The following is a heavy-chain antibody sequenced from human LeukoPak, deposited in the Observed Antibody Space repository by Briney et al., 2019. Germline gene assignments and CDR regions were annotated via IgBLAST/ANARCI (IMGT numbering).Heavy chain of an antibody. V-gene: IGHV1-2*02. J-gene: IGHJ5*02. CDR2: INPNSGGT. Sequence: ASVKVSCKASGYTFTGYFIHWVRQAPGQGLERMGWINPNSGGTNYAQKFQGRVSMTRDTSISTAYMELSSLRSDDTAVYYCARGRDSDSWYFDWFDTWGQETLVTVSS. CDR1: GYTFTGYF. D-gene: IGHD6-13*01. CDR3: ARGRDSDSWYFDWFDT.